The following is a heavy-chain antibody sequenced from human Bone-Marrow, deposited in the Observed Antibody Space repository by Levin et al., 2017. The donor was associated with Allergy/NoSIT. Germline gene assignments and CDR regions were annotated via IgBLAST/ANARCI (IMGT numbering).Heavy chain of an antibody. CDR1: RDTFKNYW. D-gene: IGHD1-7*01. J-gene: IGHJ5*01. CDR2: IFPGDSET. V-gene: IGHV5-51*01. CDR3: VRSATGTKSWFDS. Sequence: GESLKISCKGSRDTFKNYWIGWVRQKPGKGLEWMGIIFPGDSETRYSPSFEGQVTMSADTSLNFAYLQWNSLKASDTAIYYCVRSATGTKSWFDSWGQGTLVTVSS.